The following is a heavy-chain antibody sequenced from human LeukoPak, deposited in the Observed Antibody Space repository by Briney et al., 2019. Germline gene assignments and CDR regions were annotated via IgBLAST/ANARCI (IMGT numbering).Heavy chain of an antibody. V-gene: IGHV4-34*01. D-gene: IGHD6-13*01. CDR1: GGSFSGYY. J-gene: IGHJ2*01. CDR3: ARNYAAGPPHLIDWYFDL. CDR2: INHSGST. Sequence: PSETLSLTCAVYGGSFSGYYWSWIRQPPGKGLEWIGEINHSGSTNYNPSLKSRVTISVDTSKNQFSLKLSSVTAADTAVYYCARNYAAGPPHLIDWYFDLWGRGTLVTVSS.